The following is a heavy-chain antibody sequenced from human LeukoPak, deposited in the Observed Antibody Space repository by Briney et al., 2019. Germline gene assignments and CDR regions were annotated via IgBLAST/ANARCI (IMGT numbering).Heavy chain of an antibody. V-gene: IGHV3-74*01. CDR3: ARESNGYFYGQYYYYYDMDV. Sequence: PGGSLRLSCEASEFTFSSYAMSWVRQAPGKGLVWVARINGDGSSTDYADSVKGRFTISRDNAKNTLYLQMNSLRAEDTAVYYCARESNGYFYGQYYYYYDMDVWGQGTTVTVSS. J-gene: IGHJ6*02. D-gene: IGHD5-18*01. CDR1: EFTFSSYA. CDR2: INGDGSST.